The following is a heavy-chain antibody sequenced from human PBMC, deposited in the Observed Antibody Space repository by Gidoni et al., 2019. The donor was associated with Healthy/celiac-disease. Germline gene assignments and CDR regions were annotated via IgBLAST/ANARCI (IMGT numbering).Heavy chain of an antibody. D-gene: IGHD3-22*01. CDR2: IIPILGIA. CDR3: ARDQRGYYDSSGFGPSYYYYGMDV. CDR1: GGTFSSYT. V-gene: IGHV1-69*08. J-gene: IGHJ6*02. Sequence: QVQLVQSGAEVKKPGSSVKVSCKASGGTFSSYTISWVRQAPGQGLEWMGRIIPILGIANYEQKFQGRVTITEDKSTSTAYMELSSLRSEDTAVYYCARDQRGYYDSSGFGPSYYYYGMDVWGQGTTVTVSS.